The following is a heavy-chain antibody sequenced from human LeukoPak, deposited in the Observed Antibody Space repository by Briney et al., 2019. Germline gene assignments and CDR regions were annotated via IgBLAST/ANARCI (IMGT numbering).Heavy chain of an antibody. V-gene: IGHV4-59*13. D-gene: IGHD3-22*01. CDR3: ARADYYDSSGYLDAFDI. J-gene: IGHJ3*02. Sequence: PETLSLTCTVSGGSISSYYWSWIRPPPGKGLEWIGYIYYSGSTNYNPSLKSRVTISVDTSKNQFSLKLRSVTAADTAVYYCARADYYDSSGYLDAFDIWGQGTMVTVSS. CDR2: IYYSGST. CDR1: GGSISSYY.